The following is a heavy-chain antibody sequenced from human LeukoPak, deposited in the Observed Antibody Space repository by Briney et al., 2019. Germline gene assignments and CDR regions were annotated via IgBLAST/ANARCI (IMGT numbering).Heavy chain of an antibody. CDR1: GYTFTSYG. J-gene: IGHJ5*02. Sequence: ASVKVSCKASGYTFTSYGISLVRQAPGQGLEWMGWISAYNGNTNYAQKLQGRVTMTTDTSTSTAYMELRSLRSEDTAVYYCARAAMTTVTWSWFDPWGQGTLVTVSS. CDR2: ISAYNGNT. CDR3: ARAAMTTVTWSWFDP. V-gene: IGHV1-18*01. D-gene: IGHD4-17*01.